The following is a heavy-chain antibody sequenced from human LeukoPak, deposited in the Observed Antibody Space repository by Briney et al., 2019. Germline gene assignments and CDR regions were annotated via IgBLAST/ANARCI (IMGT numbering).Heavy chain of an antibody. J-gene: IGHJ5*02. Sequence: GGSLRLSCAGSGFIFSDYDMNWVRRAPGKGLEWVSYISSSSYTNYADSVKGRFTISRDNAKNSLYLQMNSLRAEDTAVYYCARDLSPPINWFDPWGQGTLVTVSS. CDR2: ISSSSYT. CDR3: ARDLSPPINWFDP. CDR1: GFIFSDYD. V-gene: IGHV3-11*05.